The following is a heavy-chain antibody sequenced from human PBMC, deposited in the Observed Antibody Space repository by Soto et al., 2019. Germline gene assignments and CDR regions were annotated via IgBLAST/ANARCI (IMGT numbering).Heavy chain of an antibody. D-gene: IGHD1-1*01. CDR3: ARRYGYSFDY. Sequence: PSETLSLTCTVSGGSVSSYYWTWIRQPPGKRLEWIGYIKDSGNTNYNPSLKSRVTISVDTSKNQFSLKLSSVTAADTAVYYCARRYGYSFDYWGQGTLVTVSS. V-gene: IGHV4-59*08. CDR1: GGSVSSYY. CDR2: IKDSGNT. J-gene: IGHJ4*02.